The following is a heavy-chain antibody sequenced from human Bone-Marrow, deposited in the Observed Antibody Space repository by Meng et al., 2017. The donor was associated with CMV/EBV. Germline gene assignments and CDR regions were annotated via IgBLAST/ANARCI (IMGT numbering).Heavy chain of an antibody. CDR3: ARPYRIAAAGFDY. CDR1: GFTFSSYS. CDR2: ISSSSSYI. D-gene: IGHD6-13*01. Sequence: GESLKISCAASGFTFSSYSMNWVRQAPGKGLEWVSSISSSSSYIYYADSVKGRFTISRDNAKNSLHLQMNSLRAEDTAVYYCARPYRIAAAGFDYWGQGTLVTVSS. J-gene: IGHJ4*02. V-gene: IGHV3-21*01.